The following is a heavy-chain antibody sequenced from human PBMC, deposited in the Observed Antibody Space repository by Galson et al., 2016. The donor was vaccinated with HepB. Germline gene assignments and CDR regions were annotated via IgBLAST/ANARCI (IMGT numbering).Heavy chain of an antibody. CDR3: ARIPLDPDAFDF. V-gene: IGHV1-58*01. D-gene: IGHD2-15*01. CDR2: IVFDSGNT. J-gene: IGHJ3*01. Sequence: SVKVSCKATRVSFSNSAVQWVRQARGQRLEWIGWIVFDSGNTNYAQKFQERVTITRDMSTRTVYMELSSLRSEDTAVYYCARIPLDPDAFDFWGQGTMVTVSS. CDR1: RVSFSNSA.